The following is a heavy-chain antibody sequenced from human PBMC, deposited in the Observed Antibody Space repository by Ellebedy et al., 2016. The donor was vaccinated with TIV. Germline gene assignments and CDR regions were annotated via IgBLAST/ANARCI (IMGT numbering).Heavy chain of an antibody. CDR3: ARHVAAMAVY. D-gene: IGHD5-18*01. CDR1: GGSISGTYTSYY. J-gene: IGHJ4*02. CDR2: IYDSGRT. Sequence: SETLSLXXNVSGGSISGTYTSYYWGWVRQPPGKGLEWIGSIYDSGRTHYNPSLKSRVTISVDTSKDQFSLKLSSVTAADTAVYYCARHVAAMAVYWGQGTLVTVSS. V-gene: IGHV4-39*01.